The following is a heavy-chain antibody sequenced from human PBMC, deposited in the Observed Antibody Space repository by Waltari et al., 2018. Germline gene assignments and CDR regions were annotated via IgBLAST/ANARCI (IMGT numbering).Heavy chain of an antibody. Sequence: RLQLQESGPGLVKPSETLSLTCTVSGGSISSSSYYWGWIRQPPGKGLEWIGSIYYSGSTYYNPSLKSRVTISVDTSKNQFSLKLSSVTAADTAVYYCAREVGVAAAGYYFDYWGQGTLVTVSS. D-gene: IGHD6-13*01. CDR1: GGSISSSSYY. V-gene: IGHV4-39*06. J-gene: IGHJ4*02. CDR2: IYYSGST. CDR3: AREVGVAAAGYYFDY.